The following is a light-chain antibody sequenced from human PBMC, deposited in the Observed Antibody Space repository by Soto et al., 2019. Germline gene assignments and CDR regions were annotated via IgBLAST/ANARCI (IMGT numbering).Light chain of an antibody. V-gene: IGKV1-9*01. J-gene: IGKJ4*01. CDR2: SAS. CDR1: QGISSY. Sequence: QSPSSLSASVGDRVTITCRASQGISSYLAWYQQKPGKAPDLLIYSASTLQSGVPSRFSGSGSETEFSLTIRALQPEDFATYYCQQLSRYPLTFGGGTKVDIK. CDR3: QQLSRYPLT.